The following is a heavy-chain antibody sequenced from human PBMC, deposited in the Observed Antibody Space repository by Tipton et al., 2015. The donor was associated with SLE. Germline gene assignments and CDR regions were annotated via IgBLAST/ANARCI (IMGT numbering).Heavy chain of an antibody. CDR1: GGSIISSSW. J-gene: IGHJ4*02. CDR3: ARDEYRYDTTGYHLLGHFDF. Sequence: SLRLSCAVSGGSIISSSWWSWVRQLPGKGLEWVGGVSPSGSTNYNPSLKSRVTISVDTSKNQFSLNLSSVTAADTAVYYCARDEYRYDTTGYHLLGHFDFWGQGTLVTVSS. V-gene: IGHV4-4*02. D-gene: IGHD3-22*01. CDR2: VSPSGST.